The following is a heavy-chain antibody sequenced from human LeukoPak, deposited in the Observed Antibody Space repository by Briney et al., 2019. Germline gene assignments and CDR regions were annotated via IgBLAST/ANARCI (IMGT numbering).Heavy chain of an antibody. D-gene: IGHD6-13*01. CDR2: ISGSGGST. CDR3: AKGGYGSTWYPHY. V-gene: IGHV3-23*01. Sequence: GGSLRLSCAASGFTFSSYVMSWVRQAPGKGLEWVSGISGSGGSTYYADSVKGRFTISRDNPKDTLYLQMDSLRADDTAVYYCAKGGYGSTWYPHYWGQGTLVTVSS. J-gene: IGHJ4*02. CDR1: GFTFSSYV.